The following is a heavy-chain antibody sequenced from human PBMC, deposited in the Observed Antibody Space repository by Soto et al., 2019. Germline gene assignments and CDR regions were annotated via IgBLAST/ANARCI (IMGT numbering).Heavy chain of an antibody. V-gene: IGHV4-39*01. J-gene: IGHJ4*02. D-gene: IGHD3-16*02. CDR3: ARGLRLGELSSFFDY. Sequence: PSETLSLTCTVSGGSISSSSYFWGWIRQPPGKGLEWIGSIYYSGSTYYNPSLKSRVTVSVDTSKNQFSLKLSSVTAADTAVYYCARGLRLGELSSFFDYWGQGTLVTVSS. CDR2: IYYSGST. CDR1: GGSISSSSYF.